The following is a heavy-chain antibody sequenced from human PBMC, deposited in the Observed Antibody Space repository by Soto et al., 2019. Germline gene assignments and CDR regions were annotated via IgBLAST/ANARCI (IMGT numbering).Heavy chain of an antibody. CDR2: IIPIFGTA. D-gene: IGHD3-22*01. V-gene: IGHV1-69*13. J-gene: IGHJ4*02. Sequence: ASVKVSCKASGGTFSSYAISWVRQAPGQGLEWMGGIIPIFGTANYAQKFQGRVTITADESTSTAYMELSSLRSEDTAVYYCARAPYYYDSSGYDYVPYYFDYWGQGTLVTVSS. CDR1: GGTFSSYA. CDR3: ARAPYYYDSSGYDYVPYYFDY.